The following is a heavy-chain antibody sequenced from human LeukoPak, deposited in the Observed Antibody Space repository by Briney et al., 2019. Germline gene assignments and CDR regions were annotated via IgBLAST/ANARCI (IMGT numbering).Heavy chain of an antibody. CDR1: GFTFSSYE. CDR3: ASYTYYYDSSGYYYVPY. Sequence: GGSLRLSCAASGFTFSSYEMNWVRQAPGKGLEWVSYISSSGSTIYYADSVKGRFTISRDNAKNSLYLQMNSPRAEDTAVYYCASYTYYYDSSGYYYVPYWGQGTLVTVSS. CDR2: ISSSGSTI. D-gene: IGHD3-22*01. V-gene: IGHV3-48*03. J-gene: IGHJ4*02.